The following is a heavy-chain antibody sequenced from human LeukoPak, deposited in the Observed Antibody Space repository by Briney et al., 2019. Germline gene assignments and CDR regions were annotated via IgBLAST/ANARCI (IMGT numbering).Heavy chain of an antibody. J-gene: IGHJ4*02. CDR3: ARVGRGYYYDSTYFDY. D-gene: IGHD3-22*01. V-gene: IGHV3-30*02. Sequence: GGSLRLSCAASGFTFSSYGMHWVRQAPGKGLEWVAFIQYDGSNQYYADSVKGRFTISRDNSKNTLYLQMNSLRAEDTAVYYCARVGRGYYYDSTYFDYWGQGTLVTVSS. CDR2: IQYDGSNQ. CDR1: GFTFSSYG.